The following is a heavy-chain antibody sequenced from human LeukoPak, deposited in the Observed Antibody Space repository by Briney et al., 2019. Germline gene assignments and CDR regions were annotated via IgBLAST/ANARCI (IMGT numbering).Heavy chain of an antibody. D-gene: IGHD2/OR15-2a*01. V-gene: IGHV4-30-4*01. J-gene: IGHJ4*02. CDR1: GGSISSGDYY. CDR3: ARDVKRGPFDY. Sequence: SETLSITCTVSGGSISSGDYYWSWIRQPPGKGLEWIGYIYYSGSTYYNPSLKSRVTISVDTSKNQFSLKLSSVTAADTAVYYCARDVKRGPFDYWGQGTLVTVSS. CDR2: IYYSGST.